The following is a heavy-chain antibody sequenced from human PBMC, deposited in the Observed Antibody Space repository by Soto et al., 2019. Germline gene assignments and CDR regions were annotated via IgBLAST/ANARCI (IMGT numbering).Heavy chain of an antibody. J-gene: IGHJ4*02. Sequence: SETLSLTCTVSGGSISSGSYYWGWIRQPPGKGLEWIGSIYYRGSTYYNPSLKSRVTISVDTSKNQFSLKLSSVTAADTAVYYCMLGSGWKDFDYWGQGTLVT. CDR1: GGSISSGSYY. D-gene: IGHD3-22*01. CDR2: IYYRGST. V-gene: IGHV4-39*01. CDR3: MLGSGWKDFDY.